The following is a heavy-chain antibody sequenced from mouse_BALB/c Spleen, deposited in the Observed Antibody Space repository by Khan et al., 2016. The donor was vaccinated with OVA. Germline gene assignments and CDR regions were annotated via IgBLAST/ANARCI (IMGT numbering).Heavy chain of an antibody. CDR3: ASELGRYDAMDY. D-gene: IGHD4-1*01. CDR2: ISNSGNT. V-gene: IGHV3-2*02. Sequence: EVQLQESGPGLVQPSQSLSLTCTVTGYSITSDYAWNWIRQFPGNKLEWMGYISNSGNTNYIPSLKSRISITRDTSKNQFFLQLNAVTTEDTATYFCASELGRYDAMDYWGQGTSVTVSS. CDR1: GYSITSDYA. J-gene: IGHJ4*01.